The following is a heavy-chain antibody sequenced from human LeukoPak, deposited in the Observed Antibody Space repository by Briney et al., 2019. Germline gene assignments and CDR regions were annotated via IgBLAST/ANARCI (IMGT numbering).Heavy chain of an antibody. CDR2: SDPSGDST. J-gene: IGHJ3*02. D-gene: IGHD3-22*01. V-gene: IGHV1-46*01. Sequence: ASVTVSCKAFGYTFSNYYIHWVRKTPGQGLEWMGISDPSGDSTGYALKFQGRVTMTRDTSTNTVYMELSSLRSDDTAIYYCARGEGLQMIVVPFDIWGQGTMVTVSS. CDR3: ARGEGLQMIVVPFDI. CDR1: GYTFSNYY.